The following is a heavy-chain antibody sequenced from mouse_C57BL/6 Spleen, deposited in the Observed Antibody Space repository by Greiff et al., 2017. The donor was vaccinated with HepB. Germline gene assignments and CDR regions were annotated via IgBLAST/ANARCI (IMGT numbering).Heavy chain of an antibody. CDR2: IDPSDSYT. CDR3: ARSPYDGYYVDY. Sequence: QVQLQQPGAELVMPGASVKLSCKASGYTFTSYWMHWVKQRPGQGLEWIGEIDPSDSYTNYNQKFKGKSTLTVDKSSSTAYMQLSSLTSEDSAVHYCARSPYDGYYVDYWGQGTTLTVSS. CDR1: GYTFTSYW. J-gene: IGHJ2*01. D-gene: IGHD2-3*01. V-gene: IGHV1-69*01.